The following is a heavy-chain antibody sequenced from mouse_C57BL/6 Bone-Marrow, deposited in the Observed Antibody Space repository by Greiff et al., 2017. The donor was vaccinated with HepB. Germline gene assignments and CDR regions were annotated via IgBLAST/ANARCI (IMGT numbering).Heavy chain of an antibody. J-gene: IGHJ3*01. CDR2: ISYDGSN. D-gene: IGHD2-5*01. CDR1: GYSITSGYY. V-gene: IGHV3-6*01. Sequence: EVQVVESGPGLVKPSQSLSLTCSVTGYSITSGYYWNWIRQFPGNKLEWMGYISYDGSNNYNPSLKNRISITRDTSKNQFFLKLNSVTTEDTATYYCARAYSNSFAYWGQGTLVTVSA. CDR3: ARAYSNSFAY.